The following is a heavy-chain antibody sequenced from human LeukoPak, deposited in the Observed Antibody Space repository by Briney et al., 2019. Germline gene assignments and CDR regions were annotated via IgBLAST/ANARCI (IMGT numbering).Heavy chain of an antibody. D-gene: IGHD3-10*01. J-gene: IGHJ6*03. V-gene: IGHV4-39*07. CDR1: GGSISSSSYY. CDR3: ARVEEAYGSGRRENYYYYYMDV. CDR2: IYYSGSS. Sequence: SETLSLTCSVSGGSISSSSYYWGWIRQPPGKGLEWIGNIYYSGSSYYNPSLKSRVTISVDTSKNQFSLKLSSVTAADTAVYYCARVEEAYGSGRRENYYYYYMDVWGKGTTVTISS.